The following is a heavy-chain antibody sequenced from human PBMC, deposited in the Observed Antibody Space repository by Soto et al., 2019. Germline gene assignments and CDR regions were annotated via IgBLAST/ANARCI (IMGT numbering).Heavy chain of an antibody. V-gene: IGHV3-30-3*01. Sequence: QVQLVESGGGVVQPGRSLRLSCAASGFIFSSYAMYWVRQAPGKGLEWVAVISHDGSKKYYGDSVKGRLTISRDNSKNTLYLQMNSLRAKDTAVYYCARDRRYCSGGSCLYYYYGMDVWGQGTTVTVSS. CDR2: ISHDGSKK. D-gene: IGHD2-15*01. CDR3: ARDRRYCSGGSCLYYYYGMDV. CDR1: GFIFSSYA. J-gene: IGHJ6*02.